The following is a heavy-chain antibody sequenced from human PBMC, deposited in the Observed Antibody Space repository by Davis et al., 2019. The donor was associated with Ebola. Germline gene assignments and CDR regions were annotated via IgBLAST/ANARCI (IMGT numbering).Heavy chain of an antibody. J-gene: IGHJ6*02. CDR1: GFTFSSYA. D-gene: IGHD3-9*01. Sequence: GGSLRLSCAASGFTFSSYAMSWVRQAPGKGLEWVSAISGSGGSTYYADSVKGRFTIPRENATNSLYLQMNSLRAGDTAVYYCARGRLRYFDWPYGMDVWGQGTTVTVSS. CDR2: ISGSGGST. CDR3: ARGRLRYFDWPYGMDV. V-gene: IGHV3-23*01.